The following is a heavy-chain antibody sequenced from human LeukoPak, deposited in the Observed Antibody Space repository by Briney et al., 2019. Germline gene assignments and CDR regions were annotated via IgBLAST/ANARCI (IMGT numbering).Heavy chain of an antibody. CDR1: GYTFTSYD. D-gene: IGHD6-13*01. CDR3: ARIVGPPVQQLVQSDAFDI. CDR2: MNPNSGNT. J-gene: IGHJ3*02. V-gene: IGHV1-8*01. Sequence: GASVKVSCKASGYTFTSYDINWVRQATGQGLEWMGWMNPNSGNTGYAQKFQGRVTMTRNTSISTAYMELSSLRSEDTAVYYCARIVGPPVQQLVQSDAFDIWGQGTMVTVSS.